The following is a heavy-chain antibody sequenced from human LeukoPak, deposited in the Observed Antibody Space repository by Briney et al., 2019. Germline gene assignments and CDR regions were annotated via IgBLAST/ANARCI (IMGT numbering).Heavy chain of an antibody. V-gene: IGHV3-21*04. CDR3: ARGNSGSHYVEYYYGMDV. CDR1: GFTFSSST. J-gene: IGHJ6*02. CDR2: ISPSSYYI. D-gene: IGHD1-26*01. Sequence: GGSLRLSCAAPGFTFSSSTMNWVRPAPGEGLEWVSSISPSSYYIYYADSLEGRFTISRDNSKNTLYLQMNSLRAEDTAVYYCARGNSGSHYVEYYYGMDVWGQGTTVTVSS.